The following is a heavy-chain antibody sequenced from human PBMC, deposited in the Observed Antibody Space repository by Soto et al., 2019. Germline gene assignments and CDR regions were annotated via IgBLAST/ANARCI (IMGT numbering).Heavy chain of an antibody. CDR3: ARHVGGYYDSSGYGSP. D-gene: IGHD3-22*01. J-gene: IGHJ5*02. V-gene: IGHV4-38-2*01. Sequence: PSETLSLTCAVSGYSISSGYYWGWIRQPPGKGLEWIGSIYYSGSTYYNPSLKSRVTISVDTSKNQFSLKLSSVTAADTAVYYCARHVGGYYDSSGYGSPWGQGTLVTVSS. CDR2: IYYSGST. CDR1: GYSISSGYY.